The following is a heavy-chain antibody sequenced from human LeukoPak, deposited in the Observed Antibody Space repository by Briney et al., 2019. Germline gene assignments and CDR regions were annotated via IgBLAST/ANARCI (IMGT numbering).Heavy chain of an antibody. Sequence: GGSLRLSCAASGFTFSSYGTHWVRQAPGKGLEWGTFIRYDGSIKYYADSVKGRFTISRDNSKNTLYLQMNSLRAEDTAVYYCAKDLTRSRLWTTKSTGFDYWGQGTLVTVSS. D-gene: IGHD2-21*01. CDR3: AKDLTRSRLWTTKSTGFDY. CDR2: IRYDGSIK. J-gene: IGHJ4*02. V-gene: IGHV3-30*02. CDR1: GFTFSSYG.